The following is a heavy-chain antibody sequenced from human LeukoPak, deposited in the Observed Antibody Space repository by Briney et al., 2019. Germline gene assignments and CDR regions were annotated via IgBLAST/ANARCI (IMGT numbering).Heavy chain of an antibody. CDR1: GGTFSSYA. J-gene: IGHJ4*02. CDR3: ASTRTGQQLVYTDY. Sequence: GASVKVSCKASGGTFSSYAISWVRQAPGQGLEWMGRIIPILGIANYAQMFQGRVTITADKSTSTAYMELSSLRSEDTAVYYCASTRTGQQLVYTDYWGQGTLVTVSS. D-gene: IGHD6-13*01. V-gene: IGHV1-69*04. CDR2: IIPILGIA.